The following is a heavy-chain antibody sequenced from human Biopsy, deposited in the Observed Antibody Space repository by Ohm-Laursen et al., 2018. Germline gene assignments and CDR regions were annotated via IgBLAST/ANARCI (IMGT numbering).Heavy chain of an antibody. J-gene: IGHJ3*01. V-gene: IGHV1-2*02. CDR2: VNPDSGVT. CDR3: AKSHCSNPNCPDVALDV. CDR1: GYTFTGYY. Sequence: ASVKVSCKTSGYTFTGYYLHWVRQAPGQGLEWMGWVNPDSGVTNFALKVQDRVTMTRDTSLNTAYLELSRLTSHDTAVYYCAKSHCSNPNCPDVALDVWGQGTVVTVTS. D-gene: IGHD2-8*01.